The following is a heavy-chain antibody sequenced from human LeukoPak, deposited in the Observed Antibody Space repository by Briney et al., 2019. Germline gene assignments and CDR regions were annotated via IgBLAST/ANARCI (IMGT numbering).Heavy chain of an antibody. J-gene: IGHJ5*02. CDR1: GFTSISYA. CDR3: AKDERQWLVRGWFDP. Sequence: GGALTLSCAASGFTSISYAMSWVRQAPGKGLEWVSAISGSGGSTYYADSVKGRFTISRDNSKNTLYLQMNSLRAEDTAVYYCAKDERQWLVRGWFDPWGQGTLVTVSS. D-gene: IGHD6-19*01. V-gene: IGHV3-23*01. CDR2: ISGSGGST.